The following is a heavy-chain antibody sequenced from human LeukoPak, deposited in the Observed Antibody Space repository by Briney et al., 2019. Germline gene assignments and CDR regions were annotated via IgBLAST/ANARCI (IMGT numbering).Heavy chain of an antibody. Sequence: PSETLSLTCTVSGDSNSSYYWSWIWQPAGKGLEWLGRIYTTGSSNYNPSLKSRVTMSVDTSKNQFSLKLSSVTAADTAVYYCARDNPVAGNRGIDYWGQGTLATVSS. CDR1: GDSNSSYY. V-gene: IGHV4-4*07. CDR2: IYTTGSS. CDR3: ARDNPVAGNRGIDY. D-gene: IGHD6-19*01. J-gene: IGHJ4*02.